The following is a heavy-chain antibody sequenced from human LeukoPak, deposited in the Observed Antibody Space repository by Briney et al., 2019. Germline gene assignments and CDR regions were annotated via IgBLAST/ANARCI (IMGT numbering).Heavy chain of an antibody. V-gene: IGHV3-23*01. Sequence: PGGSLRLSCAASGFTFSNYGMNWVRQAPGKGLEWVSAISGSGHNTYHADSVKGRFTISRDNSKNTLYLQMNSLRAEDTAVYYCAHMYGYFDWLWDHDAFDIWGQGTMVTVSS. CDR2: ISGSGHNT. CDR1: GFTFSNYG. CDR3: AHMYGYFDWLWDHDAFDI. J-gene: IGHJ3*02. D-gene: IGHD3-9*01.